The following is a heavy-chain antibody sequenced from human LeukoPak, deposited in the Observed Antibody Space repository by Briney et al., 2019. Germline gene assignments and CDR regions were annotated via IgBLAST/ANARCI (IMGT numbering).Heavy chain of an antibody. D-gene: IGHD4-11*01. J-gene: IGHJ4*02. V-gene: IGHV3-21*01. CDR2: ISSSSTYI. CDR1: GFTFSRYS. Sequence: GGSLRLSCAASGFTFSRYSMNWVRQTPGKGLEWVSSISSSSTYIYYANSVKGRFTIARDDAKMSLYLQMKSLRAEDTAVYYCAGGAVSFDYWGQGTLLTVSS. CDR3: AGGAVSFDY.